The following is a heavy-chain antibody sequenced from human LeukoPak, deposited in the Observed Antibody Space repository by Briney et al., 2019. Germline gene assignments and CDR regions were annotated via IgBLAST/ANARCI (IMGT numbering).Heavy chain of an antibody. V-gene: IGHV3-23*01. Sequence: GGTLRLSCAASGFTFSSYGTSWVRQAPGKGLEWVSVISGSGGSTYYADSVKGRFTISRDNSKNTLYLHMNSLRAEDTAVYYCAKDSARGAFDIWGQGTMVTVSS. CDR1: GFTFSSYG. J-gene: IGHJ3*02. D-gene: IGHD3-10*01. CDR2: ISGSGGST. CDR3: AKDSARGAFDI.